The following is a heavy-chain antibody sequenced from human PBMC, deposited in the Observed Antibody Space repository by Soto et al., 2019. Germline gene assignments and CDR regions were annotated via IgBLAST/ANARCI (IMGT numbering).Heavy chain of an antibody. Sequence: GESLKISCKGSGYSFTSYWICWVRQMPGKGLEWMGIIYPGDSDTRYSPSFQGQVTISADKSISTAYLQWSSLKASDTAMYYCARHGRSRDGYKALPYYYYGMDVWGQGTTVTVSS. D-gene: IGHD5-12*01. J-gene: IGHJ6*02. V-gene: IGHV5-51*01. CDR3: ARHGRSRDGYKALPYYYYGMDV. CDR2: IYPGDSDT. CDR1: GYSFTSYW.